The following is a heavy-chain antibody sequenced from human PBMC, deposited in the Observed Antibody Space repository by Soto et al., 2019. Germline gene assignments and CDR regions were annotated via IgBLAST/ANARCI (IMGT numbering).Heavy chain of an antibody. CDR3: ARPHPIAARTTAFDY. CDR1: GFTFSSYS. CDR2: ISSSSSYI. D-gene: IGHD6-6*01. Sequence: EVQLVESGGGLVKPGGSLRLSCAASGFTFSSYSMNWVRQAPGKGLEWVSSISSSSSYIYYADSVKGRFTISRDNAKNSLYLQMNSLRAEDMAVYYCARPHPIAARTTAFDYWGQGTLVTVSS. J-gene: IGHJ4*02. V-gene: IGHV3-21*01.